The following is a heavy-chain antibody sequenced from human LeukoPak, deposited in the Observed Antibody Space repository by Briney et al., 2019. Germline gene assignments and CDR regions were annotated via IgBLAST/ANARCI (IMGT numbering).Heavy chain of an antibody. J-gene: IGHJ4*02. Sequence: PGGSLRLSCAASGFTFSDYYMSWLRQAPGKGLEWVSAISGSGASTYYADSVKDRFTLSRDDSKNTLYLQMNSLRAEDTAVYYCAKSRSSSSTSCYNYWGQGTLVTVSS. V-gene: IGHV3-23*01. D-gene: IGHD2-2*02. CDR1: GFTFSDYY. CDR3: AKSRSSSSTSCYNY. CDR2: ISGSGAST.